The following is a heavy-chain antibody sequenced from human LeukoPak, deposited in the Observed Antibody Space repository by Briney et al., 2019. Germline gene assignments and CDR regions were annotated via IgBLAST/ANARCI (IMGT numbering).Heavy chain of an antibody. V-gene: IGHV4-39*07. Sequence: SETLSLTCSVSGGSISSTGHYWGWIRQSPEQGLDWIGSIYSNGNTYYNPSVKSRVTMSVDTSKNQFSLKLTSMTAAETAVYYCARSATVTTGYFDYWGQGALVTVSS. CDR2: IYSNGNT. CDR1: GGSISSTGHY. D-gene: IGHD4-17*01. CDR3: ARSATVTTGYFDY. J-gene: IGHJ4*02.